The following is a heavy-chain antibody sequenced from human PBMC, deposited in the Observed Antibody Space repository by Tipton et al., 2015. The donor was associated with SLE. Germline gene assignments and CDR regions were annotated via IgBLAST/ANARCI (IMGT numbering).Heavy chain of an antibody. CDR3: VVCSPSSCSYFDY. V-gene: IGHV4-4*07. J-gene: IGHJ4*02. CDR2: IYTGGNT. D-gene: IGHD2-2*01. CDR1: GGSISSHY. Sequence: TLSLTCTASGGSISSHYWGWIRQPAGKGLEWIGRIYTGGNTKYNPSLESRVTLSVDASKDQFSLRLTSVTAADTAVYYCVVCSPSSCSYFDYWGQGRLVTVSS.